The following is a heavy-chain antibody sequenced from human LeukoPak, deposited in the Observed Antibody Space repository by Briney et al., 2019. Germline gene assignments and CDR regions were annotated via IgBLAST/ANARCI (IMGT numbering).Heavy chain of an antibody. CDR1: GGSFSGYY. V-gene: IGHV4-34*01. D-gene: IGHD6-13*01. CDR2: INHSGST. Sequence: SETLSLTCAVYGGSFSGYYWSWIRQPPGKGLEWIGEINHSGSTNYNPSLKSRVTISVDTSKNQFSLKLSSVTAADTAVYYCARESRGIAAAANWFDPWGQGTLVTVSS. J-gene: IGHJ5*02. CDR3: ARESRGIAAAANWFDP.